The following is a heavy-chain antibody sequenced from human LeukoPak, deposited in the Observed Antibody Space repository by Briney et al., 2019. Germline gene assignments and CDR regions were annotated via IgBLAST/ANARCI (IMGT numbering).Heavy chain of an antibody. Sequence: ASVKVSCKASGYTFTSYGISWVRQAPGQGLEWMGWISAYNGNTNYAQKLQGRVTMTTDTSTSTAYMELRSLRSDDTAVYYCARESSSSTTSHYYYYDYMDVWGKGTTVTVSS. V-gene: IGHV1-18*01. CDR3: ARESSSSTTSHYYYYDYMDV. CDR2: ISAYNGNT. D-gene: IGHD6-6*01. J-gene: IGHJ6*03. CDR1: GYTFTSYG.